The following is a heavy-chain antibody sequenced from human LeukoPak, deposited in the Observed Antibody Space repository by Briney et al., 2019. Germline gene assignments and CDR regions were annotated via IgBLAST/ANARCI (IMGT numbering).Heavy chain of an antibody. J-gene: IGHJ4*02. V-gene: IGHV1-69-2*01. CDR2: VDPEDGET. CDR1: GYTFTDYY. Sequence: GASVKVSCKVSGYTFTDYYMRWVQQAPGKGLEWMGLVDPEDGETIYAEKFQGRVTITADTSTDTAYMELSSLRSEDTAVYYCATDPSSSGLLTDYWGQGTLVTVSS. CDR3: ATDPSSSGLLTDY. D-gene: IGHD6-19*01.